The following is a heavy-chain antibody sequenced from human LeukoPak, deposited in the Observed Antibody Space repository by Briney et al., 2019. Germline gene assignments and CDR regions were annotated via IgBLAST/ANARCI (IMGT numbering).Heavy chain of an antibody. CDR1: GYTFTSYG. J-gene: IGHJ4*02. D-gene: IGHD5-24*01. CDR3: SMFNNYGLFDY. CDR2: IDPNSGGT. V-gene: IGHV1-2*02. Sequence: ASVKVSCKASGYTFTSYGISWVRQAPGQGLEWMGWIDPNSGGTNYAQKSQGRVTMTRDTSISTAYMELSRLRSDDTAVYYCSMFNNYGLFDYWGQGTLVTVSS.